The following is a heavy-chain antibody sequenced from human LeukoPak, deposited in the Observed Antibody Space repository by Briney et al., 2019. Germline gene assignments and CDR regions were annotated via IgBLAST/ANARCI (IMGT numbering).Heavy chain of an antibody. D-gene: IGHD1-14*01. CDR3: ARDNGSGDLYFDF. CDR1: GASISSYY. Sequence: SETLSLTCTVSGASISSYYWNWIRQPPGKGLEWIGYIYYSGSTNNNPSLKSRVTISVDTSKNQSSLKLSSVTAADTAVYYCARDNGSGDLYFDFWGQGALVTVSS. V-gene: IGHV4-59*01. J-gene: IGHJ4*02. CDR2: IYYSGST.